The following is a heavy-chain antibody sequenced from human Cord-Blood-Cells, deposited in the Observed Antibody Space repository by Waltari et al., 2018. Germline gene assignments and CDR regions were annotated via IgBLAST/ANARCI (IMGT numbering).Heavy chain of an antibody. V-gene: IGHV1-69*01. D-gene: IGHD2-8*02. CDR1: RGTFSSYA. CDR3: ARDQGVLGWFDY. J-gene: IGHJ4*02. Sequence: QVQLVQSGAEVKTPGSPVKVSCKASRGTFSSYATSWVRQAPAQGLEGMGGIIPIFDPANYAQKFQGSVTITAYESTSTAYMELSSLRSEDTAVYYCARDQGVLGWFDYWGQGTLVTVSS. CDR2: IIPIFDPA.